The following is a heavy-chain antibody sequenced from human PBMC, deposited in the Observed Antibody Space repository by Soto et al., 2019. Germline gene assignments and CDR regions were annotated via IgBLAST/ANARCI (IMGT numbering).Heavy chain of an antibody. CDR2: ISWNSGSI. D-gene: IGHD4-17*01. Sequence: GGSLRLSCAASGFTFDDYAMHWVRQAPGKGLEWVSGISWNSGSIGYADSVKGRFTISRYNAKNSLYLQMNSLRAEDTALYYCAKAGSPYGDYGLFDYWGQGTLVTVSS. CDR1: GFTFDDYA. CDR3: AKAGSPYGDYGLFDY. V-gene: IGHV3-9*01. J-gene: IGHJ4*02.